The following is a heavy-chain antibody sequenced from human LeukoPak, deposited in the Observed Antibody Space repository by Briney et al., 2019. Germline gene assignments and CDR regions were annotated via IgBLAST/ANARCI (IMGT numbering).Heavy chain of an antibody. Sequence: GGSLRLSCGASGFIFSDYWMSWVRQAPGEGLEWVAQIKEDGSERYYIDSVKGRFIISRDNAKTLLYLQMDSLRPQDTAVYYCARDTPAYYGSGSHFDYWGQGTLVIVSS. CDR3: ARDTPAYYGSGSHFDY. CDR2: IKEDGSER. J-gene: IGHJ4*02. CDR1: GFIFSDYW. V-gene: IGHV3-7*01. D-gene: IGHD3-10*01.